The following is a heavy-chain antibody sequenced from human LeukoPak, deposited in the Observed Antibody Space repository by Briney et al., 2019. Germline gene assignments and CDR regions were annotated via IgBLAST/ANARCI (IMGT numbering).Heavy chain of an antibody. Sequence: PSETLSLTCAVYGGSISGYYWSWIRQPPGKGLEWIGEINHSGNTNYNPSLKSRVTMSVDTSKNHFYLKLSSVTAADTAVYYCARQGSGSSYYYYTFPYWGQGTLVTVSS. CDR1: GGSISGYY. CDR2: INHSGNT. J-gene: IGHJ4*02. V-gene: IGHV4-34*01. D-gene: IGHD1-26*01. CDR3: ARQGSGSSYYYYTFPY.